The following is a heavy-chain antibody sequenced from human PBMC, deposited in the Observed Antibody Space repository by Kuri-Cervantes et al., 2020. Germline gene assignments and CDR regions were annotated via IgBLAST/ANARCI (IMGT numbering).Heavy chain of an antibody. V-gene: IGHV3-11*04. D-gene: IGHD6-13*01. Sequence: GESLKISCAASGFTFSTYWMSWIRQAPGKGLEWVSYISSSGSTIYYADSVKGRFTISRDNAKNSLYLQMNSLRDEDTAVYYCARKLAYYFDYWGQGTLVTVSS. CDR3: ARKLAYYFDY. CDR1: GFTFSTYW. J-gene: IGHJ4*02. CDR2: ISSSGSTI.